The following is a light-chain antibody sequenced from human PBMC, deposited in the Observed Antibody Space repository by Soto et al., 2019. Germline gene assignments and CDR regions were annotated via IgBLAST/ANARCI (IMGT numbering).Light chain of an antibody. J-gene: IGKJ5*01. Sequence: IQMTQSTSSLSASVGDRVTITCQASQDISKNLNWYQQKPGKAPKLLIYDASSLQRGVPSRFSGSGSATHFTCTFNSLQPEDVATYYCQQYDNLLPITFGQGTRLEIK. CDR2: DAS. CDR3: QQYDNLLPIT. V-gene: IGKV1-33*01. CDR1: QDISKN.